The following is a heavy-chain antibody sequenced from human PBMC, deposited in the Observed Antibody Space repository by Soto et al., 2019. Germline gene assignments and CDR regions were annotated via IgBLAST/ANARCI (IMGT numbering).Heavy chain of an antibody. V-gene: IGHV4-30-4*01. CDR1: GGSISSGDYY. J-gene: IGHJ4*02. D-gene: IGHD3-9*01. CDR2: IYYSGST. Sequence: QVQLQESGPGLVKPSQTLSLTCTVSGGSISSGDYYWSWIRQPPGKGLEWIGYIYYSGSTYYNPSLKSRVTISVDTSKNQFSLKLSSVTAADTAVYYCARDSSYDDILTGMGYFDYWGQGTLVTVSS. CDR3: ARDSSYDDILTGMGYFDY.